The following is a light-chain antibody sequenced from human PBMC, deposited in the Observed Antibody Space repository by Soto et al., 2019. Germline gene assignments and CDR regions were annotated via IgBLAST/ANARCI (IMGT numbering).Light chain of an antibody. CDR1: QSVTSY. Sequence: EIVLTQSPATLSLSPGDTATLSCRASQSVTSYLAWYQHRPSQAPRLLIYDASSRAPDIPDRFSGSGYGTDFTLTISGLEPEDFEVSYCQHRSNWPPIFSFGPGTKVDIK. V-gene: IGKV3-11*01. CDR2: DAS. CDR3: QHRSNWPPIFS. J-gene: IGKJ3*01.